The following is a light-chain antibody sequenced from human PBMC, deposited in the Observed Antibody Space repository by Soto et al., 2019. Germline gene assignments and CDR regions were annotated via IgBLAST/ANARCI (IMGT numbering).Light chain of an antibody. V-gene: IGLV2-23*01. CDR3: CSYASSSTVV. CDR2: EGS. CDR1: SSDVGSYNL. Sequence: QSALTQPASVSGSPGQSITISCTGTSSDVGSYNLVSWYQHHPGKAPKLMIYEGSKRPSGVSNRFSGSKSGNTASLTISGLQAEDEADYYCCSYASSSTVVFGGGTQLTVL. J-gene: IGLJ2*01.